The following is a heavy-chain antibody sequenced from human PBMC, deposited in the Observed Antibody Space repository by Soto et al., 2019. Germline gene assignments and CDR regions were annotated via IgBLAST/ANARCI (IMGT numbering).Heavy chain of an antibody. Sequence: GASVKVSCKASGYTFTSYYMHWVRQAPGQGLEWMGIINPSGGSTSYAQKFQGRVTMTRDTSTSTVYMGLSSLRSEDTAVYYCAREHAGGNSGGYYYGMDVWGQGTTVTVSS. CDR1: GYTFTSYY. V-gene: IGHV1-46*01. D-gene: IGHD2-21*02. J-gene: IGHJ6*02. CDR3: AREHAGGNSGGYYYGMDV. CDR2: INPSGGST.